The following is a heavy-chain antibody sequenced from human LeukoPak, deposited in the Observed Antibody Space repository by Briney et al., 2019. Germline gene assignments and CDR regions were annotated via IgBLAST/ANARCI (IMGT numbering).Heavy chain of an antibody. CDR1: AFTFSRYN. J-gene: IGHJ6*03. CDR2: ISSSSSTL. V-gene: IGHV3-48*01. Sequence: GGSLRLSCAASAFTFSRYNMNWVRQAPGKGLEWVSYISSSSSTLYYADSVKGRFTISRDNAKNSVYVQMNSLRAEDTAVYYCARDSGDSYFYYMDVWGKGTTVTVSS. CDR3: ARDSGDSYFYYMDV.